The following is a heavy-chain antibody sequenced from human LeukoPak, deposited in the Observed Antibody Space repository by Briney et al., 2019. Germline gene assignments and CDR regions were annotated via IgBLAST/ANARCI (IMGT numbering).Heavy chain of an antibody. CDR3: ARHSHGYSGYDTGYYFDY. J-gene: IGHJ4*02. CDR1: GGSISSYY. V-gene: IGHV4-59*08. CDR2: IYYSGST. D-gene: IGHD5-12*01. Sequence: SETLSLTCTVSGGSISSYYWSWIQQPPGKGLEWIGYIYYSGSTNYNPSLKSRVTISVDTSKNQFSLKLSSVTAADTAVYYCARHSHGYSGYDTGYYFDYWGQGTLVTVSS.